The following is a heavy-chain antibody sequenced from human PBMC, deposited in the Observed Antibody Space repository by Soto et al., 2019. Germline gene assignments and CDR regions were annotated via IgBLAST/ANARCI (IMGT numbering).Heavy chain of an antibody. CDR3: VKEWTPRRAFDY. D-gene: IGHD5-12*01. CDR2: INPSGSST. V-gene: IGHV3-23*01. CDR1: RFTLRSYA. J-gene: IGHJ4*02. Sequence: GGSLRLSCVASRFTLRSYAMSWVRQAPGKGLEWVSGINPSGSSTFYADSVRGRFTISRDNAKNTLYLQMNSLRVEDTAKYYCVKEWTPRRAFDYWGQGTPVTVSS.